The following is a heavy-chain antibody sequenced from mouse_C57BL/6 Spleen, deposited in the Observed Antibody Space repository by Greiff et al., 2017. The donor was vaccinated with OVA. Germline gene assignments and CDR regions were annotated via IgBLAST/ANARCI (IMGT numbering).Heavy chain of an antibody. J-gene: IGHJ2*01. CDR2: IYPGDGDT. Sequence: VKLMESGPELVKPGASVKISCKASGYAFSSSWMNWVKQRPGKGLEWIGRIYPGDGDTNYNGKFKGKATLTADKSSSTAYMQLSSLTSEDSAVYFCAREGVYYGNPYDWGQGTTLTVSS. D-gene: IGHD2-1*01. V-gene: IGHV1-82*01. CDR1: GYAFSSSW. CDR3: AREGVYYGNPYD.